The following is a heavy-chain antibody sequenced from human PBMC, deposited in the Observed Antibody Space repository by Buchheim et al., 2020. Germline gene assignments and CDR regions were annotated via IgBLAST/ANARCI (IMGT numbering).Heavy chain of an antibody. Sequence: VQLLESGGGLVQPGGSLRLSCVASGFSFTTYGMAWVRQAPGEGLEWVAVIGKDGSIKYYVDSVRGRFTISRDNSKNMLYLQMNSLRGEDTAVYYCAKEAYDGSGTYDYWGQGTL. D-gene: IGHD3-10*01. CDR2: IGKDGSIK. V-gene: IGHV3-30*18. CDR3: AKEAYDGSGTYDY. CDR1: GFSFTTYG. J-gene: IGHJ4*02.